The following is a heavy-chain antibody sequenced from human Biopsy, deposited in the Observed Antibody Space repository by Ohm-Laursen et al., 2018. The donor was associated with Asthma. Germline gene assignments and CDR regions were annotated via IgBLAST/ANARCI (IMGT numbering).Heavy chain of an antibody. CDR1: GYSLTDLS. CDR3: ASDFPKDYVRYNFQF. V-gene: IGHV1-24*01. CDR2: HDHEEGGT. D-gene: IGHD4-17*01. J-gene: IGHJ4*02. Sequence: SSVKVFRKISGYSLTDLSMHWVRQAPGQGLEWMGGHDHEEGGTVNARRFQGRVTMTEDTSTDTAYMELSSLSSDDTAVYYCASDFPKDYVRYNFQFWGQGTLVTVSS.